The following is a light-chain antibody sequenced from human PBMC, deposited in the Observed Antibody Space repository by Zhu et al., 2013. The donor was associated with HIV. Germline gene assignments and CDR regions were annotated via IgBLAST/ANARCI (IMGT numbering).Light chain of an antibody. J-gene: IGKJ2*01. CDR2: RAS. V-gene: IGKV1-5*03. CDR1: QSVNNG. Sequence: DIQMTQSPSTLSASVGDRVIITCRASQSVNNGLAWYQQKPGKAPSLLIYRASSLETGVPSRFSGSGSGTEFTLTISSLQPDDFATYYCQQYNSDSRNFGQGTKLEIK. CDR3: QQYNSDSRN.